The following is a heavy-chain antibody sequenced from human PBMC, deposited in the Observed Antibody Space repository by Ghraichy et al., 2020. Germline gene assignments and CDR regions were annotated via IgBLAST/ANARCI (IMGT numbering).Heavy chain of an antibody. V-gene: IGHV4-30-4*01. J-gene: IGHJ5*02. D-gene: IGHD3-9*01. Sequence: LRLSCTVSGGSISSGDYYWSWIRQPPGKGLEWIGYIYYSGSTYYNPSLKSRVTISVDTSKNQFSLKLSSVTAADTAVYYCARDHTHYDILTGYYRHNWFDPWGQGTLVTVSS. CDR2: IYYSGST. CDR1: GGSISSGDYY. CDR3: ARDHTHYDILTGYYRHNWFDP.